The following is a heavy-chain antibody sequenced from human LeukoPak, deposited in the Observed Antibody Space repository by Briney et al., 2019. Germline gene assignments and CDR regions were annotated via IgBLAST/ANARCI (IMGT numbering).Heavy chain of an antibody. CDR1: GFTFDDYA. V-gene: IGHV3-9*01. J-gene: IGHJ4*02. CDR2: ISWNSGSI. CDR3: AKDIVATLRWLFGY. Sequence: GGSLRLSSAASGFTFDDYAMHWVRQAPGKGLEWVSGISWNSGSIGYADSVKGRFTTSRDNAKNSLYLQMNSLRAEDTALYYCAKDIVATLRWLFGYWGQGTLVTVSS. D-gene: IGHD4-23*01.